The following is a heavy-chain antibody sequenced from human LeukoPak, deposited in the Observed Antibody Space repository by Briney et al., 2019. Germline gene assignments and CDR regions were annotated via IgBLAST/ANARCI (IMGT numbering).Heavy chain of an antibody. V-gene: IGHV3-33*01. J-gene: IGHJ6*02. CDR1: GFTFSSYG. Sequence: GRSLRLSCAASGFTFSSYGMHWVRQAPGKGLEWVAVIWYDGSNKYYADPVKGRFAISRDNSKNTLYLQMNSLRAEDTAVHYCARDIIEAYCYYYGMDVWGQGTTVTVSS. CDR3: ARDIIEAYCYYYGMDV. D-gene: IGHD5-24*01. CDR2: IWYDGSNK.